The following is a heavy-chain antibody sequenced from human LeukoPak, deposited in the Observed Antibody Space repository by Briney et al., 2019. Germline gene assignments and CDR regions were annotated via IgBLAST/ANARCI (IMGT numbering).Heavy chain of an antibody. D-gene: IGHD3-3*01. CDR3: ATELRFLEWSDFDY. CDR2: IYYSGST. Sequence: SETLSLTCTVSGGSISSSSYYWGWTRQPPGKGLEWIGSIYYSGSTYYNPSLKSRVTISVDTSKNQFSLKLSSVTAADTAVYYCATELRFLEWSDFDYWGQGTLVTVSS. J-gene: IGHJ4*02. V-gene: IGHV4-39*01. CDR1: GGSISSSSYY.